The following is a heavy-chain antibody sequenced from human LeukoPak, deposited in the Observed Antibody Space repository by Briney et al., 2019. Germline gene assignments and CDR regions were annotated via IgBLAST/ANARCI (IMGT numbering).Heavy chain of an antibody. V-gene: IGHV1-3*03. J-gene: IGHJ6*03. D-gene: IGHD3-3*01. Sequence: ASVKVSCKASGYTFTSYTIHWGRQAPGQRREWMGWINAGNGNTKYSQEFQDRVTITRDTSASTAYMELSSMRAEDMAVYYCARARYETRIWPKSRYDYYHYMDVWGKGTTVTVSS. CDR2: INAGNGNT. CDR1: GYTFTSYT. CDR3: ARARYETRIWPKSRYDYYHYMDV.